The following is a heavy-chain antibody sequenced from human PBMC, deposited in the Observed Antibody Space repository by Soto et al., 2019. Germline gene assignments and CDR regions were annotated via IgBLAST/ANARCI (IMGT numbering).Heavy chain of an antibody. CDR2: ASYSATT. CDR3: AREAVYYDSSGYQQDDHYYYYGMDV. D-gene: IGHD3-22*01. V-gene: IGHV4-39*07. Sequence: SETLSLTCTVSGDSISSSTYYWGWIRQPPGRGLEWIGSASYSATTSYNPSLKSRVTISVDTSQKQVSLKLSSVTAADTAVYYCAREAVYYDSSGYQQDDHYYYYGMDVWGQGTTVTVSS. J-gene: IGHJ6*02. CDR1: GDSISSSTYY.